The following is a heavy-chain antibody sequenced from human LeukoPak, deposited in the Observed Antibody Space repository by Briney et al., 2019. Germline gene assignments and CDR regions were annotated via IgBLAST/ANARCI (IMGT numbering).Heavy chain of an antibody. V-gene: IGHV4-30-2*01. CDR3: ARETKTFYFDSSAYYPYYFDS. Sequence: SETLSLTCAVSGGSISSGAYSWSWIRQPPGKGLEWIGYIYHSGSTYYNPSLNSRVTMSLDRSKNQFSLKVSSVTAADTAVYYCARETKTFYFDSSAYYPYYFDSWGQGTLVTVSS. CDR1: GGSISSGAYS. D-gene: IGHD3-22*01. J-gene: IGHJ4*02. CDR2: IYHSGST.